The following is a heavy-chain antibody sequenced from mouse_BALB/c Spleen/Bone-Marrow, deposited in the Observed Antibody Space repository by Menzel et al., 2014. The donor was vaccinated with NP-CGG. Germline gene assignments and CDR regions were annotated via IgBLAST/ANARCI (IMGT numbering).Heavy chain of an antibody. CDR1: GFTFTDYY. V-gene: IGHV7-3*02. CDR3: ARDKGRVFFDY. Sequence: EVQLQQSGGGLVQPGGSLRLSCATSGFTFTDYYMNWVRQPPGKALEWLVFIRNKANGYTTEYSASVKSRFTISRDNSQNILYLQMNTLRADDSATYYCARDKGRVFFDYWGQGTTLTVSS. CDR2: IRNKANGYTT. J-gene: IGHJ2*01.